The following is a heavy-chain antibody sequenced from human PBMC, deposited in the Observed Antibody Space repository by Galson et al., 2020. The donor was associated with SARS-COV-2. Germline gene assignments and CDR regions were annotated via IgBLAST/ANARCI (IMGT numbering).Heavy chain of an antibody. J-gene: IGHJ4*02. CDR3: ARDGQSSSGWAFDY. D-gene: IGHD6-19*01. V-gene: IGHV3-33*01. CDR1: GFTFSDHV. Sequence: GESLKISCAASGFTFSDHVMHWVRQAPGKGLEWVAQIYFDGSEKYYGDSVKGRFTISRDSSKNTVYLQMNNLRADDTAVYYCARDGQSSSGWAFDYWGQGTLLTVSS. CDR2: IYFDGSEK.